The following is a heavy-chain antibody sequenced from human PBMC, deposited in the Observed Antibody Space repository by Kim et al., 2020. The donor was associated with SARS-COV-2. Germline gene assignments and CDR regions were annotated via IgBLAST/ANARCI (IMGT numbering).Heavy chain of an antibody. CDR1: GFTFSSYA. J-gene: IGHJ4*02. CDR3: AKVPTRGYSGYGVDY. D-gene: IGHD5-12*01. V-gene: IGHV3-23*01. Sequence: GGSLRLSCAASGFTFSSYAMSWVRHAPGKGLEWVSAISGSGGSTYYADSVKGRFTISRDNSKNTLYLQMNSLRAEDTAVYYCAKVPTRGYSGYGVDYWGQGTLVTVSS. CDR2: ISGSGGST.